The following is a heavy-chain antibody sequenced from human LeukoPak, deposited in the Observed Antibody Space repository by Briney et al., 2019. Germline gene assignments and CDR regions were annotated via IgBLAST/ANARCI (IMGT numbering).Heavy chain of an antibody. CDR1: GCTFNGHY. D-gene: IGHD6-19*01. CDR3: ARVLNSSGWAHGY. V-gene: IGHV1-46*02. CDR2: INPSGGRT. Sequence: ASVKVSCKASGCTFNGHYMHWVRQAPGQGLEWMGIINPSGGRTSSAQKFQGRVNMTRDMSKSTVYMELSSLRSEVTAVYYCARVLNSSGWAHGYWGEGTLVTVSS. J-gene: IGHJ4*02.